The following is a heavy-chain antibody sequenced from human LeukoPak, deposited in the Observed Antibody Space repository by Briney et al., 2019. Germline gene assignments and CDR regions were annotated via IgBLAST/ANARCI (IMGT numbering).Heavy chain of an antibody. CDR3: AREQIVVVAATRGYYYYMDV. CDR2: ISSSSSYI. J-gene: IGHJ6*03. Sequence: PGGSLRLSCAASGFTFSSYSMNWVRQAPGKGLEWVSSISSSSSYIYYADSVKGRFTISRDNAKNSLYLQMNCLRAEDTAVYYCAREQIVVVAATRGYYYYMDVWSKGTTVTVSS. CDR1: GFTFSSYS. D-gene: IGHD2-15*01. V-gene: IGHV3-21*01.